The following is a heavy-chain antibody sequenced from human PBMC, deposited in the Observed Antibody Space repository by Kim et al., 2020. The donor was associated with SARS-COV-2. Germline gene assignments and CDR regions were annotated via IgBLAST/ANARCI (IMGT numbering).Heavy chain of an antibody. D-gene: IGHD3-3*01. CDR2: IYYSGNT. V-gene: IGHV4-61*01. J-gene: IGHJ4*02. CDR1: GGSVSSGSYF. Sequence: SETLSLTCTVSGGSVSSGSYFWSWIRQPPGKGLEWIGYIYYSGNTNYNPSLKSRVTMSVDTSKNQFSLKLRSVTAADTAVYYCARASNDFWSGYPDYFDYWGQGTLVTVSS. CDR3: ARASNDFWSGYPDYFDY.